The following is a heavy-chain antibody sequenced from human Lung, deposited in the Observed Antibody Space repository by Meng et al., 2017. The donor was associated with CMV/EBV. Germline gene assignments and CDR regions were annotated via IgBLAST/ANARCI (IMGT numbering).Heavy chain of an antibody. J-gene: IGHJ6*02. CDR2: IYSGGVAT. V-gene: IGHV3-23*03. Sequence: GESLKISCAASGFAFSAYAMSWVRQAPGKGLEWVSVIYSGGVATYYADSVKGRFTISRDNSNNTLFLQMDSLGAEDTAVYYCAKIGSFTYYYYGMDVWGQGTTVTFSS. D-gene: IGHD1-26*01. CDR3: AKIGSFTYYYYGMDV. CDR1: GFAFSAYA.